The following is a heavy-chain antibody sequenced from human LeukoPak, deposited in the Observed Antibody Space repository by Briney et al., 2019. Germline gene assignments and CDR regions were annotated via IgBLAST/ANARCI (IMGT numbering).Heavy chain of an antibody. V-gene: IGHV3-74*01. CDR1: GFTFSSCW. CDR3: AALDNGRDY. CDR2: IKRDGSSP. J-gene: IGHJ4*02. D-gene: IGHD1-14*01. Sequence: GGSLRLSCAASGFTFSSCWMHWIRHAPGKGLVWVSRIKRDGSSPAYTDSVKGRFTISRDNAKNTLYLQMNSLRAEDTAVYYCAALDNGRDYWGQGTLVTVSS.